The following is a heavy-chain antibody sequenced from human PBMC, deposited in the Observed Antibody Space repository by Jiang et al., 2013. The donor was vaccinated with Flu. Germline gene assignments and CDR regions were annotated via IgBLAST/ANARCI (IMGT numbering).Heavy chain of an antibody. V-gene: IGHV4-39*07. Sequence: GSGLVKPSETLSLTCTVSGASFNSDSYYWGWIRQPPGKALEWIGGIYHTGSSYSRPSLKSRVTIFVDTSKNQFSLKVTSVTAADTAVYYCARAQKYSGFELPYFDYWGQGRLVTVSS. CDR1: GASFNSDSYY. J-gene: IGHJ4*02. CDR3: ARAQKYSGFELPYFDY. D-gene: IGHD1-26*01. CDR2: IYHTGSS.